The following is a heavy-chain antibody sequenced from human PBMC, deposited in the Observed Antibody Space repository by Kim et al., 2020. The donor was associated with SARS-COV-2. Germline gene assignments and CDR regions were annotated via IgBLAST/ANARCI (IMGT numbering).Heavy chain of an antibody. V-gene: IGHV1-3*01. J-gene: IGHJ4*02. CDR1: GHTFTRDR. CDR3: LGGYYFDY. D-gene: IGHD2-15*01. CDR2: IDCGNGNT. Sequence: ASVKVSCKTSGHTFTRDRIHWVRQAPGQRLEWMGGIDCGNGNTIYSQKFQGRVTFTTDTSASTAYMELSSLRSEYSTVYYCLGGYYFDYWGQGTLVTVSS.